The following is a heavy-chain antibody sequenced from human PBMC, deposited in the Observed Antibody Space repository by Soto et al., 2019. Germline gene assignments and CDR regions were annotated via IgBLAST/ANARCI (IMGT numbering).Heavy chain of an antibody. V-gene: IGHV3-73*01. D-gene: IGHD1-26*01. CDR1: GFTFSGSA. J-gene: IGHJ6*03. CDR3: TRHGSGRAEEYYYYMDV. CDR2: IRSKANSYAT. Sequence: GGSLRLSCAASGFTFSGSAMHWVRQASGKGLEWVGRIRSKANSYATAYAASVKGRFTISRDDSKNTAYLQMNSLKTEDTAVYYCTRHGSGRAEEYYYYMDVWGKGTTVTVSS.